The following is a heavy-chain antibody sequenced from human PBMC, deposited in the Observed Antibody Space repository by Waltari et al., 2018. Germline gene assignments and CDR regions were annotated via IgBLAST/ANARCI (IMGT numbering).Heavy chain of an antibody. CDR1: GFTFSSFS. Sequence: EVQLVESGGGLVQPGGSLRLLGAAAGFTFSSFSMNWVRQAPGKGLEWVANIKQDGSEKYYVDSVKGRFTISRDNAKNSLYLQMNSLRGEDTAVYYCAREGTYDFDYWGQGTLVTVSS. J-gene: IGHJ4*02. V-gene: IGHV3-7*01. CDR2: IKQDGSEK. D-gene: IGHD3-16*01. CDR3: AREGTYDFDY.